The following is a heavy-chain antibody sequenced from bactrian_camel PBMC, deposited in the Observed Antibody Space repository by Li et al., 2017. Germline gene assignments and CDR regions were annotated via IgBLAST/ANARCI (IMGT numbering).Heavy chain of an antibody. V-gene: IGHV3S40*01. J-gene: IGHJ4*01. CDR1: GATANDYC. CDR2: IYTGGGTA. Sequence: DVQLVESVGGSVQAGGTLRLSCAGSGATANDYCMGWFRQAPGKEREGVGVIYTGGGTAYYTDAVKGRFTISHDNAKNSVDLQMNSLKPDDTAVYYCAAVSLDTCGSFRRYQFWGQGTQVTVS. CDR3: AAVSLDTCGSFRRYQF. D-gene: IGHD2*01.